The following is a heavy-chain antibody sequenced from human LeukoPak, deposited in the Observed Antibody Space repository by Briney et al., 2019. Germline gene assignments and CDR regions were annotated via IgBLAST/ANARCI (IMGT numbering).Heavy chain of an antibody. V-gene: IGHV1-46*01. D-gene: IGHD2-2*01. Sequence: ASVKVSCKASGYTFTSYYMHWVRQAPGQGLEWMGIINPSGDSTSYEQRFQGRLTITKDTSTNTIYMEQSSLQSHNTPLYYCARHPSPQLHHFDYWGQGTLVTVSS. CDR2: INPSGDST. CDR3: ARHPSPQLHHFDY. CDR1: GYTFTSYY. J-gene: IGHJ4*02.